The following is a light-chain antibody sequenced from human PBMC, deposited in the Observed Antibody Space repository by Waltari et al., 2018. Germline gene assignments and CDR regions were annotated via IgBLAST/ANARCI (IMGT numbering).Light chain of an antibody. CDR3: QQYYIWPTT. J-gene: IGKJ3*01. Sequence: EMAVTQSPGTLSVSPGERATLSCPASPSVRTYIALYQQKPGQAARLLIYGASARATGVPGRFSCSGSGTDFTLTISGLQSEDFAIYYCQQYYIWPTTFGPGTQVDI. CDR1: PSVRTY. CDR2: GAS. V-gene: IGKV3-15*01.